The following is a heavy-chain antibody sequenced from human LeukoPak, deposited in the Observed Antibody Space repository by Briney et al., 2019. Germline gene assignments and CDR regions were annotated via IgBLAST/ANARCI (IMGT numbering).Heavy chain of an antibody. V-gene: IGHV3-15*01. CDR2: IKSKTDGGTT. CDR1: GFTFSNAW. D-gene: IGHD6-13*01. CDR3: TAESLDQQQLVPLLFDY. Sequence: PGGSLRLSCAASGFTFSNAWMSWVRQAPGKGLEWVGRIKSKTDGGTTDYAAPVKGRFTISRDDSKNTLYLQMNSLKTEDTAVYYCTAESLDQQQLVPLLFDYWGQGTLVTVSS. J-gene: IGHJ4*02.